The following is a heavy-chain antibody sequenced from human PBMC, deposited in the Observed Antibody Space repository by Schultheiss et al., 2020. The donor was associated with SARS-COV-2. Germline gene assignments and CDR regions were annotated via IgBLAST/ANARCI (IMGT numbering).Heavy chain of an antibody. J-gene: IGHJ4*02. CDR1: GFSFDTYP. CDR3: ATGYYDSDKSGGNHY. V-gene: IGHV3-30*04. CDR2: SSSDGHTE. D-gene: IGHD3-22*01. Sequence: GGSLRLSCAAAGFSFDTYPMHWVRQAPGRGLEWVALSSSDGHTEAYANSVRGRFTISRDNAKNTVHLQMNSLRDEDTALYYCATGYYDSDKSGGNHYWGQGTLVTVSS.